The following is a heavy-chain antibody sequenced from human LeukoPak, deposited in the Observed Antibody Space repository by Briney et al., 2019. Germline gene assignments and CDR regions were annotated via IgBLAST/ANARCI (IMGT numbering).Heavy chain of an antibody. V-gene: IGHV1-69*05. CDR1: GGTFSSYA. J-gene: IGHJ4*02. D-gene: IGHD2/OR15-2a*01. CDR3: ATGFLTRTCFDY. CDR2: IIPIFGTA. Sequence: GASVKVSCKASGGTFSSYAISWVRQAPGQGLEWMGRIIPIFGTANYAQEFQGRVTITTEESTSTAYMELSSLRSEDTAVYYCATGFLTRTCFDYWGQGTLVTVSS.